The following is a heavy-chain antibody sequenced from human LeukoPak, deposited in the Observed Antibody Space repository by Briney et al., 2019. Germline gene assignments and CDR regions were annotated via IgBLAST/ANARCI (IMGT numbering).Heavy chain of an antibody. CDR3: ARQSRWIQQI. CDR1: GGSISISDHY. V-gene: IGHV4-39*01. Sequence: SETLSLTCTVSGGSISISDHYWGWIRQCPGMGLEWIGSVYYSGTTYYNPSLKSRVTISVDTSKNQFSLKLSSVTAADTAVYYCARQSRWIQQIWGQGTLVTVSS. J-gene: IGHJ4*02. CDR2: VYYSGTT. D-gene: IGHD5-24*01.